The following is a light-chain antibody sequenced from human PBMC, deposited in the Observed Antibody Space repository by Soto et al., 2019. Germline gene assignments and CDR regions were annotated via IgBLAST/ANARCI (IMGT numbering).Light chain of an antibody. CDR3: KSYAGSNTYV. CDR2: EVV. Sequence: QSVLTQPPSASGSPGQSVTISCTGTKSDIGVYDSGSRYQHHPGKAPRLIIYEVVQRPSGVPDRFSGSKSGNTASLTVSGLQAEDEADYFCKSYAGSNTYVFGSGTKVTAL. J-gene: IGLJ1*01. CDR1: KSDIGVYDS. V-gene: IGLV2-8*01.